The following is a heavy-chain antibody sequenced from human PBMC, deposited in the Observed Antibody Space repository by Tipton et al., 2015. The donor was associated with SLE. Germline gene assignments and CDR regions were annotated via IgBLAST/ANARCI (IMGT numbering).Heavy chain of an antibody. V-gene: IGHV4-59*11. CDR3: ARALQNYFDY. Sequence: GLVKPSETLSLTCTVSGGSISSHYWSWIRQPPGKGLEWIGYIYYSGSTNYNPSLKSRVTISIDTSKNQFSLKLSSVTAADTAVYYCARALQNYFDYWGQGTLVTVSS. CDR1: GGSISSHY. CDR2: IYYSGST. J-gene: IGHJ4*02.